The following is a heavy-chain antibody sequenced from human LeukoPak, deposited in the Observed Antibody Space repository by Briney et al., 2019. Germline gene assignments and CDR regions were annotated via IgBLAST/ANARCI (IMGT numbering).Heavy chain of an antibody. CDR2: INPGDSDT. CDR3: ARRDSASDTIRGDDY. V-gene: IGHV5-51*01. Sequence: GESLKISCKGSGYSFTNYWIGWVRQMPGKGLEWIGIINPGDSDTRYSPSFQGQVTISADKSISTAYLQWSSLKASDTAMYYCARRDSASDTIRGDDYWGQGTLVIVSS. J-gene: IGHJ4*02. D-gene: IGHD3-10*01. CDR1: GYSFTNYW.